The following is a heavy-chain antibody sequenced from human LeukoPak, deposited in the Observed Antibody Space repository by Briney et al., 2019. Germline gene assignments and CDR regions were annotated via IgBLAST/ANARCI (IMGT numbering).Heavy chain of an antibody. V-gene: IGHV3-74*01. J-gene: IGHJ3*02. CDR1: GFTFSSYW. Sequence: QPGGSLRLSCAASGFTFSSYWMHWVRQAPGKGLVWVSRINSDGSSTSYADSVKGRFTISRDNAKNTLYLQMNSLRAEDTAVYYCARRDYSSVAFDIWGQGTMVTVSS. CDR2: INSDGSST. D-gene: IGHD6-19*01. CDR3: ARRDYSSVAFDI.